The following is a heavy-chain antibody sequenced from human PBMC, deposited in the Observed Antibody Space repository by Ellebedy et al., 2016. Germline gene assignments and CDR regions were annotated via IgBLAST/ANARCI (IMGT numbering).Heavy chain of an antibody. Sequence: GGSLRLSCEASGFTVSSNYMSWVRQAPGKGLEWVSVIYSDGSTYYADSVKGRFTISRDSSKNTLFLQMNSLRAEDTAVYYCARERGWGAAYYYGMDVWGQGTTVTVSS. D-gene: IGHD6-19*01. V-gene: IGHV3-53*01. J-gene: IGHJ6*02. CDR3: ARERGWGAAYYYGMDV. CDR2: IYSDGST. CDR1: GFTVSSNY.